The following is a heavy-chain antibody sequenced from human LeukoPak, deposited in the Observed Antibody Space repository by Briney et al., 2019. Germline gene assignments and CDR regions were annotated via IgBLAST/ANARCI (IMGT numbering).Heavy chain of an antibody. D-gene: IGHD3-3*01. CDR3: ATPYYDFWSGYRPPVPSFYGMDV. J-gene: IGHJ6*02. V-gene: IGHV1-18*01. Sequence: ASVKVSCKASGYTFTSYGISWVRQAPGQGLEWMGWISAYNGNTNYAQKFQGRVTMTRDTSISTAYMELSRLRSDDTAVYYCATPYYDFWSGYRPPVPSFYGMDVWGQGTTVTVSS. CDR1: GYTFTSYG. CDR2: ISAYNGNT.